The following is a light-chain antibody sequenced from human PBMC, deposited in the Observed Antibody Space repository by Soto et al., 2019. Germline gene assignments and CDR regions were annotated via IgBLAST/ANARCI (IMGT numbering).Light chain of an antibody. CDR2: GAS. J-gene: IGKJ1*01. CDR1: QSVDIN. CDR3: QQYRGWPRT. Sequence: EIVLTQSPATLSVSPGERVTLSCRASQSVDINLAWYQQKPGQAPRLLIYGASTRATDMPGRFRGSGAGAELTLTISSLQSEDSAVYYCQQYRGWPRTFGQGTKVEIK. V-gene: IGKV3-15*01.